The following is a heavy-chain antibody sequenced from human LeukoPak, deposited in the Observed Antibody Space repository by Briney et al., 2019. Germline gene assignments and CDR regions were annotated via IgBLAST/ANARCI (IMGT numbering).Heavy chain of an antibody. CDR1: GYTFTGYY. CDR3: ARRAGYCTNGVCYYYYYYYYTDV. CDR2: INPNSGGT. Sequence: ASVKVSCKASGYTFTGYYMHWVRQAPGQGLEWMGWINPNSGGTNYAQKFQGRVTMTRDTSISTAYMELSRLRSDDTAVYYCARRAGYCTNGVCYYYYYYYYTDVWGKGTTVTVSS. D-gene: IGHD2-8*01. J-gene: IGHJ6*03. V-gene: IGHV1-2*02.